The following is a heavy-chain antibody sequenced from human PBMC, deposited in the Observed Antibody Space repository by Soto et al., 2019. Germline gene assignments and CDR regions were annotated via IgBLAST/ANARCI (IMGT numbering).Heavy chain of an antibody. V-gene: IGHV4-39*01. D-gene: IGHD3-16*01. Sequence: SETLSLTCTVSGASFVSKTYYLVCIREPPWNGLELIATVFYGGMAFYNPSLNSRAAMSVDTSKSQFSLRLTSVTAADTAVYYCATAPETYSPTGDYVNCFDPWGQGTLVTVSS. CDR2: VFYGGMA. CDR3: ATAPETYSPTGDYVNCFDP. J-gene: IGHJ5*02. CDR1: GASFVSKTYY.